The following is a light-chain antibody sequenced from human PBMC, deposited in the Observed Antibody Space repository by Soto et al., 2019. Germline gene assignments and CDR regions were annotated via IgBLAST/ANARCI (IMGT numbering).Light chain of an antibody. CDR3: QQYNSLWT. Sequence: DIQMTQSPSSVSASVGDRVTITCRASQSISRYLNWYQQKPGKAPNLLIYDASSLESGVPSRFSGSGSGTVFTLTISSLQPDDFATYYCQQYNSLWTFGQGTKVDIK. V-gene: IGKV1-5*01. CDR1: QSISRY. J-gene: IGKJ1*01. CDR2: DAS.